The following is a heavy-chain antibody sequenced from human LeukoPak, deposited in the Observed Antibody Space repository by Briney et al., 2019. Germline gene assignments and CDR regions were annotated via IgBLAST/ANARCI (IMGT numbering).Heavy chain of an antibody. Sequence: SVTVSCKASGGTFSSYAISWVRPAPGQGLEWMGGIIPIFGTANYAQKFQGRVTITADESTSTAYMELSSLRSEDTAVYYCANQRRIRGSKGAFDIWGQGTMVTVSS. D-gene: IGHD2-15*01. CDR1: GGTFSSYA. CDR2: IIPIFGTA. CDR3: ANQRRIRGSKGAFDI. J-gene: IGHJ3*02. V-gene: IGHV1-69*13.